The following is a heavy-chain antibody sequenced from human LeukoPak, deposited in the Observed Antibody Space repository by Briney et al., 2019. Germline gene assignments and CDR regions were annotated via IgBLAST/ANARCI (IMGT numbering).Heavy chain of an antibody. CDR1: GFTFTSYY. CDR3: ASHYYDSSAYGY. Sequence: PGGSLRLFCAASGFTFTSYYMNWVRQAPGKGLEWVSSISRSGNYTYHADSLKGRFTISRDNAKNSLYLHMNSLRAEDTAVYYCASHYYDSSAYGYWGQGTLVTVSS. J-gene: IGHJ4*02. CDR2: ISRSGNYT. V-gene: IGHV3-21*01. D-gene: IGHD3-22*01.